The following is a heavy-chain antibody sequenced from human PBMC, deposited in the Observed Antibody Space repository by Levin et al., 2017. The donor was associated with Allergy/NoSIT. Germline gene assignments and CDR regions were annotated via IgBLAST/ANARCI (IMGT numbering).Heavy chain of an antibody. CDR2: LFFSLLPP. J-gene: IGHJ4*02. V-gene: IGHV3-74*01. Sequence: SLRLSCTASGFSFSNYWMHWVRQAPGKGLVWFSPLFFSLLPPRYSASLKGRFTISRDNAKNTLYLQMNSLRAEDTAVYFCSRESESPDYWGQGTLVTVSS. CDR1: GFSFSNYW. CDR3: SRESESPDY.